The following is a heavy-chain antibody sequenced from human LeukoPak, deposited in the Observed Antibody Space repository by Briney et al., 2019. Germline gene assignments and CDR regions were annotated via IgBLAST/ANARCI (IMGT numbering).Heavy chain of an antibody. CDR2: IHYDGSNK. CDR1: GFIFSTYG. V-gene: IGHV3-30*02. CDR3: AKMKGYGSGSYLDY. D-gene: IGHD3-10*01. J-gene: IGHJ4*02. Sequence: PGGSLRLSCAASGFIFSTYGMHWVRQAPGKGLEWVTFIHYDGSNKYYADSVKGRFTISRDNSKNTLYLQMNSLRAEDTAVYYCAKMKGYGSGSYLDYWGQGTLVTVSS.